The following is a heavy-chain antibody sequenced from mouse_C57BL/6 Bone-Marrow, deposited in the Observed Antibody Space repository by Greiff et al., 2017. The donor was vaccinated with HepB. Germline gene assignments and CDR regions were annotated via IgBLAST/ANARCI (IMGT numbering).Heavy chain of an antibody. Sequence: QVQLKQSGPELVKPGASVKISCKASGYAFSSSWMNWVKQRPGKGLEWIGRIYPGDGDTNYNGKFKGKATLTADKSSSTAYMQLSSLTSEDSAVYFWARSGAMVTTPYAMDYWGQGTSVTVSS. CDR1: GYAFSSSW. D-gene: IGHD2-3*01. J-gene: IGHJ4*01. V-gene: IGHV1-82*01. CDR3: ARSGAMVTTPYAMDY. CDR2: IYPGDGDT.